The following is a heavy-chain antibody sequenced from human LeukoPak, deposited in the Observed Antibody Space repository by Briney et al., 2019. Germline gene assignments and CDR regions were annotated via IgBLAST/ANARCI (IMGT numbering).Heavy chain of an antibody. D-gene: IGHD4-11*01. CDR1: GFTFSSYA. CDR3: ITTERGRDY. V-gene: IGHV3-30-3*01. CDR2: ISYDGSNK. J-gene: IGHJ4*02. Sequence: GGSLRLSCAASGFTFSSYAMHWVRQAPGKGLEWVAVISYDGSNKYYADSVKGRFTISRDNSKNTLYLQMNSLRAEDTAVYYCITTERGRDYWGQGTLVTVSS.